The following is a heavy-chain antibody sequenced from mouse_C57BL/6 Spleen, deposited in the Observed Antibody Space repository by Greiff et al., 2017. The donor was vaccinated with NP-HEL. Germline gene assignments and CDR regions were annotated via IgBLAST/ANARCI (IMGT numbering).Heavy chain of an antibody. CDR2: IYPGDGDT. Sequence: VQLVESGPELVKPGASVKISCKASGYAFSSSWMNWVKQRPGKGLEWIGRIYPGDGDTNYNGKFKGKATLTADKSSSTAYMQLSSLTSEDSAVYFCARGYYYGSTYGFAYWGQGTLVTVS. CDR1: GYAFSSSW. V-gene: IGHV1-82*01. J-gene: IGHJ3*01. D-gene: IGHD1-1*01. CDR3: ARGYYYGSTYGFAY.